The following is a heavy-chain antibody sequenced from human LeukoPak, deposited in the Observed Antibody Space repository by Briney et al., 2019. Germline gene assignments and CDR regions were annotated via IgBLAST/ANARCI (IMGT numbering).Heavy chain of an antibody. CDR1: GGTFSSYA. Sequence: SVKVSCKASGGTFSSYAISWVRQAPGQGLEWMGGIIPIFGTANYAQKFQGRVTITADESTSTAYMELSSLRSEDTAVYYCARTGTRSAGGDYWGQGTLVTVSS. J-gene: IGHJ4*02. CDR3: ARTGTRSAGGDY. V-gene: IGHV1-69*01. CDR2: IIPIFGTA. D-gene: IGHD1-7*01.